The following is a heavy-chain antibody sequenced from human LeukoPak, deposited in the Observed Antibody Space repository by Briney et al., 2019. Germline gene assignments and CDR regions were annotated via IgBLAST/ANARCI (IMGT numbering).Heavy chain of an antibody. D-gene: IGHD1-26*01. CDR3: ASLKVGAPSQPATYYYSMDV. J-gene: IGHJ6*03. V-gene: IGHV4-59*12. CDR2: IYYSGST. CDR1: GGSISSYY. Sequence: SETLSLTCTVSGGSISSYYWSWIRQPPGKGLEWIGYIYYSGSTNYNPSLKSRVTISVDTSKNQFSLKLSSVTAADTAVYYCASLKVGAPSQPATYYYSMDVWDTGTTVTVSS.